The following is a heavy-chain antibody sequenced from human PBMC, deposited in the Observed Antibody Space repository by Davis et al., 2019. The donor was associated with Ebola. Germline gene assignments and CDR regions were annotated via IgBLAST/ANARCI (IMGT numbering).Heavy chain of an antibody. Sequence: KVSCKGSGYSFTSYWIGWVRQMPGKGLEWMGIIYPGDSETRYNPSFQGHVTISVDKSTTTAYLQWSSLEASDSAIYYCARHAHVGNYRYYPMDVWGQGTTVTVSS. J-gene: IGHJ6*02. CDR1: GYSFTSYW. CDR2: IYPGDSET. V-gene: IGHV5-51*01. CDR3: ARHAHVGNYRYYPMDV. D-gene: IGHD1-7*01.